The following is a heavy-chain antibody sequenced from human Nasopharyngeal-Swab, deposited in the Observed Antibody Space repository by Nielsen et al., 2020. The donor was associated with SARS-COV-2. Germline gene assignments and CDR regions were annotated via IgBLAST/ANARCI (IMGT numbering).Heavy chain of an antibody. CDR3: AKRSDYDFWSGGLYYYYYGMDV. CDR2: ISYDGSNK. CDR1: GFTFSSYG. V-gene: IGHV3-30*18. J-gene: IGHJ6*02. D-gene: IGHD3-3*01. Sequence: GESLKISCAASGFTFSSYGMHWVLQAPGKGLEWVAVISYDGSNKYYADSVKGRFTISRDNSKNTLYLQMNSLRAEDTAVYYCAKRSDYDFWSGGLYYYYYGMDVWGQGTTVTVSS.